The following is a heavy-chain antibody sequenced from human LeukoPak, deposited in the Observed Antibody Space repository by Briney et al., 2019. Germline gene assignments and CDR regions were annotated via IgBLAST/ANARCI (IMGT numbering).Heavy chain of an antibody. J-gene: IGHJ4*02. D-gene: IGHD2-2*01. CDR3: ARDPTYCSSTSCYPYYFDY. CDR2: IYTSGST. Sequence: SETLSLTCTVSGGSISSYYWSWIRQPAGKGLEWIGRIYTSGSTNYNPSLKSRVTMSVDTSKNQFSLKLSSVTAADTAVYYCARDPTYCSSTSCYPYYFDYWGQGTLVTVSS. CDR1: GGSISSYY. V-gene: IGHV4-4*07.